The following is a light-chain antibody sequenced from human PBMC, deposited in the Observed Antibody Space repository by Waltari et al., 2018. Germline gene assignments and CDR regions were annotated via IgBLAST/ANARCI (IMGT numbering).Light chain of an antibody. CDR1: ALPKQY. Sequence: YELTQPPSVSVSPGQTARITCSGDALPKQYAYWYQQKPGQAPVLVIYKDSERPSGIPERFSGSSSGTTVTLTISGVQAEDEADYYCQSADSSGTYVVFXGGTKLTVL. CDR2: KDS. CDR3: QSADSSGTYVV. V-gene: IGLV3-25*03. J-gene: IGLJ2*01.